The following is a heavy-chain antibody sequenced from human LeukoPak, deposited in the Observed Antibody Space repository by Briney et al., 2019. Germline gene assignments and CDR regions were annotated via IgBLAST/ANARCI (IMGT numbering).Heavy chain of an antibody. CDR1: GGSISSSSYY. Sequence: SGTLSLTCTVSGGSISSSSYYWDWIRQPPGKGLEWIGSISYSGSTYYNPSLKSRVIIYIDTSKNQFSLKLRSGTAADTAVYFCARHGGGWEPILFDSWDQGTLVTVSS. V-gene: IGHV4-39*01. J-gene: IGHJ4*02. CDR2: ISYSGST. D-gene: IGHD1-26*01. CDR3: ARHGGGWEPILFDS.